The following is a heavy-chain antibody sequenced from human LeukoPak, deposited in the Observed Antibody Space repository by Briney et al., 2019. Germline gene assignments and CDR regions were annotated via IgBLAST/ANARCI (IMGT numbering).Heavy chain of an antibody. CDR3: AKGSGGSGSFYNHFDC. J-gene: IGHJ4*02. V-gene: IGHV3-30*02. D-gene: IGHD3-10*01. Sequence: GGSLRLSCAASGLSFSNFGMQWVRQAPGKGLEWVAVIWFDGSDKYYADSVKGRFTISRDNSKNTLSLQMNSLRTEDTAVFYCAKGSGGSGSFYNHFDCWGQGTLVTVSS. CDR2: IWFDGSDK. CDR1: GLSFSNFG.